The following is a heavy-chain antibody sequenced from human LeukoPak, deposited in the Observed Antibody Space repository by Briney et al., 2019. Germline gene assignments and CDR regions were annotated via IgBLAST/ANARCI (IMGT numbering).Heavy chain of an antibody. CDR2: ISPSGGIT. V-gene: IGHV3-23*01. CDR3: ARRYCSGGSCYYFDY. J-gene: IGHJ4*02. Sequence: GGSLRLSCAASGFTFSSHGMNWVRQAPGKGLEWVSGISPSGGITYYTDSVKGRFTISRDNSKNTVSLQMNSLRAEDTAVYYCARRYCSGGSCYYFDYWGQGTLVTVSS. CDR1: GFTFSSHG. D-gene: IGHD2-15*01.